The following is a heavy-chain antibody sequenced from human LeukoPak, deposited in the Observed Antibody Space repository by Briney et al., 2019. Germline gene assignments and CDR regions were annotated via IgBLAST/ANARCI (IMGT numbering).Heavy chain of an antibody. V-gene: IGHV3-21*01. Sequence: GGSLRLSCAASGFTFSSYSMSWVRQAPGKGLEWVSSISSSSSYIYYADSVKGRFTISRDNAKNSLYVQMDSLRAEDTAVYYCARDPPYCSSTNCQIDYWGQGTPVTVPS. D-gene: IGHD2-2*01. CDR1: GFTFSSYS. J-gene: IGHJ4*02. CDR2: ISSSSSYI. CDR3: ARDPPYCSSTNCQIDY.